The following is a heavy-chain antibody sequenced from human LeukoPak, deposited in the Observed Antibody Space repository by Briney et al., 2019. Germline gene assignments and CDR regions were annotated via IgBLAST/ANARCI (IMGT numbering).Heavy chain of an antibody. V-gene: IGHV1-18*01. CDR3: ARVRGYGSGSRPLNY. CDR1: GYTFTSYG. Sequence: GAAVKVSCKASGYTFTSYGISWVRQAPGQGIEWMGWISAYNGNTNYAQKLQGRVTMTTDTSTSTAYMELRSLRSDDTAVYYCARVRGYGSGSRPLNYWGQGTLVAVSS. CDR2: ISAYNGNT. J-gene: IGHJ4*02. D-gene: IGHD3-10*01.